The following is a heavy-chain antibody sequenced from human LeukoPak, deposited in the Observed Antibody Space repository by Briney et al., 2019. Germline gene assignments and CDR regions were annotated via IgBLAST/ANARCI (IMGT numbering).Heavy chain of an antibody. CDR2: VSSSSSYK. Sequence: GGSLRLSCATSGFIFSSYTKNWVRQAPGRGLEWVSSVSSSSSYKYYADSVKGRFTISRDNAKNSLYLQMNSLRAEDTAVYYCARETTTIFGVVPYYFDYWGQGTLVTVSS. V-gene: IGHV3-21*01. CDR1: GFIFSSYT. CDR3: ARETTTIFGVVPYYFDY. J-gene: IGHJ4*02. D-gene: IGHD3-3*01.